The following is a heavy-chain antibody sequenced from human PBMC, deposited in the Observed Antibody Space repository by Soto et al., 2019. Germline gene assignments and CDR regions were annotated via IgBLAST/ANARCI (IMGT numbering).Heavy chain of an antibody. D-gene: IGHD6-13*01. CDR3: ARDEKSGIAAAHDY. V-gene: IGHV1-18*04. CDR2: ISAYNGNT. CDR1: GYTFTSYG. Sequence: ASVKVYCKASGYTFTSYGISWVRQAPGQGLEWMGWISAYNGNTNYAQKLQGRVTMTTDTSTSTAYMELRSLRSDDTAVYYCARDEKSGIAAAHDYWGQGTLVTVSS. J-gene: IGHJ4*02.